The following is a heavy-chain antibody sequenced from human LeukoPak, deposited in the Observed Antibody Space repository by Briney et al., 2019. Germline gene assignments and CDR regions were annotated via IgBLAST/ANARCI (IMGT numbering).Heavy chain of an antibody. CDR2: IKQDGSEK. J-gene: IGHJ4*02. V-gene: IGHV3-7*01. Sequence: XXXAAXXFTFXSXXMSWVRXAPGKXLEXXXNIKQDGSEKYYVDSVKGRFTISRDNAKNSLYLQMNSLRAEDTAVYYCARDGYGDYVSPFDYWGQGTLVTDSS. CDR3: ARDGYGDYVSPFDY. CDR1: XFTFXSXX. D-gene: IGHD4-17*01.